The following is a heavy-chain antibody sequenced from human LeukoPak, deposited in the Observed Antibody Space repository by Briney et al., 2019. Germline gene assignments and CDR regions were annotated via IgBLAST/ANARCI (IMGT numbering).Heavy chain of an antibody. J-gene: IGHJ4*02. Sequence: ASVNVSCKASGYTFTGYYMHWVRQAPGQGLEWMGWINPDSGGTIYAQNFQGRVTMTRDTSISTAYMELSSLRSDDTAVYYCARDLGDTYGSVGDFDYWGQGTLVTVSS. CDR1: GYTFTGYY. CDR3: ARDLGDTYGSVGDFDY. V-gene: IGHV1-2*02. CDR2: INPDSGGT. D-gene: IGHD3-10*01.